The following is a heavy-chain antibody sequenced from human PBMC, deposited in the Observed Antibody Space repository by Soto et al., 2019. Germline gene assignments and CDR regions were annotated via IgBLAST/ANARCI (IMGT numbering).Heavy chain of an antibody. CDR1: GDSITDGDHS. J-gene: IGHJ5*02. CDR3: ARILLPDNWFDP. V-gene: IGHV4-30-2*01. Sequence: HLQLQESGSGLLKPSETLSLTCAVSGDSITDGDHSWSWIRQPPGKGLEWLGYIYHTGSTYYIPSLESRLTMSLDRSKNQFSLRLRSVTAADTAVYYCARILLPDNWFDPWGQGALVTVSS. D-gene: IGHD2-15*01. CDR2: IYHTGST.